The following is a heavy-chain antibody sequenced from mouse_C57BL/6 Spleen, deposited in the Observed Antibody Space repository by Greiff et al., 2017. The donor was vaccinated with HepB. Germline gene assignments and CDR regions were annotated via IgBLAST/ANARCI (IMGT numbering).Heavy chain of an antibody. V-gene: IGHV1-26*01. CDR2: INPNNGGT. Sequence: EVQLQQSGPELVKPGASVKISCKASGYTFTDYYMNWVKQSPGKSLEWIGDINPNNGGTSYNQKFKGKATLTVDKSSSTAYMELRSLTSEDSAVYYCARATYYYSSSFYLDYWGQGTALTVSS. CDR3: ARATYYYSSSFYLDY. D-gene: IGHD1-1*01. CDR1: GYTFTDYY. J-gene: IGHJ2*01.